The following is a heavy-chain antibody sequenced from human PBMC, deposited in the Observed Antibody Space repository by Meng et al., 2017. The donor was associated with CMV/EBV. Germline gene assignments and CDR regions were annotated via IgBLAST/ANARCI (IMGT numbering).Heavy chain of an antibody. CDR2: IYPGDSDT. V-gene: IGHV5-51*01. CDR3: ASRTVDLYYYYGMDV. J-gene: IGHJ6*02. D-gene: IGHD5-12*01. Sequence: KVSCKGSGYSFTSYWIGWVRQMPGKGLEWMGIIYPGDSDTRYSPSFQGQVTISADKSISTAYLQWSSLKASDTAMYYCASRTVDLYYYYGMDVWGQGTTVTVSS. CDR1: GYSFTSYW.